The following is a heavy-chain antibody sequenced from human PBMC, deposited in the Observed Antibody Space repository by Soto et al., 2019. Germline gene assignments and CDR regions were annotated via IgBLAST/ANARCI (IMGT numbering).Heavy chain of an antibody. CDR2: IYYSGST. CDR3: ARHLHYYDSSGYYYYWYFDL. J-gene: IGHJ2*01. V-gene: IGHV4-59*08. D-gene: IGHD3-22*01. Sequence: QVQLQESGPGLVKPSETLSLTCTVSGGSISSYYWSWIRQPPGKGLEWIGYIYYSGSTNYNPSLKSRVTISVDTSKNQFSLKLSSVTAADTAVYYCARHLHYYDSSGYYYYWYFDLWGRGTLVTVSS. CDR1: GGSISSYY.